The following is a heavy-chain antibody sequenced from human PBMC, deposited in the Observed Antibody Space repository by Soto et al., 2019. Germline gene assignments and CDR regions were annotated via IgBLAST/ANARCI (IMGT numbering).Heavy chain of an antibody. Sequence: QITLKESGPTLVRPTQTLTLTCTFSGFSLSTRGVGVGWIRQPPGNALEWLGLIYWDDDERYSPSLKSRLTITKDTSKNQVVLTMTNLDPVDTATYYCAHRGSSLQLDYWGQGTLVTVSS. D-gene: IGHD6-19*01. CDR1: GFSLSTRGVG. CDR3: AHRGSSLQLDY. V-gene: IGHV2-5*02. J-gene: IGHJ4*02. CDR2: IYWDDDE.